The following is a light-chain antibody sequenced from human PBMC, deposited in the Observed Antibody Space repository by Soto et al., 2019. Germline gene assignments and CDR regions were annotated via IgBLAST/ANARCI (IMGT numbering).Light chain of an antibody. CDR3: SSYKSSSTLPYV. CDR2: DGN. CDR1: SSDVGGYNL. V-gene: IGLV2-14*01. J-gene: IGLJ1*01. Sequence: QSALTQPASVSGSPGQSITIPCTGTSSDVGGYNLVSWYQQYPDKAPKLMIFDGNTRPSGVSNRFSGSKSGNTASLTISGLQAEDEADYYCSSYKSSSTLPYVFGTGTKLTVL.